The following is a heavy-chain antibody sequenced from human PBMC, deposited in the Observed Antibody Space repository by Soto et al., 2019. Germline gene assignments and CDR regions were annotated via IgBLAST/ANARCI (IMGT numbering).Heavy chain of an antibody. Sequence: GESLKISCQGSGYSFTSYWIGWVRQMPGKGLEWMGIIYPGDSDTRYSPSFQGQVTISADKSISTAYLQWSSLKASDTAMYSCARPENRYCSSTSCYAFDIWGQGTMVTVSS. CDR3: ARPENRYCSSTSCYAFDI. D-gene: IGHD2-2*01. CDR2: IYPGDSDT. CDR1: GYSFTSYW. J-gene: IGHJ3*02. V-gene: IGHV5-51*01.